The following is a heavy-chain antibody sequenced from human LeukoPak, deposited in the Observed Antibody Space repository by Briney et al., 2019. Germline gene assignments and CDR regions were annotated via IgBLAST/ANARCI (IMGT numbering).Heavy chain of an antibody. CDR3: ARGQGTVTTRLGYFDL. V-gene: IGHV4-34*01. CDR2: INHSGST. Sequence: SETLSLTCAVYGGSFSGYYWSWIRQPPGKGLEWIREINHSGSTNYNPSLKSRVTISVDTSKNQFSLKLSSVTAADTAVYYCARGQGTVTTRLGYFDLWGRGTLVTVSS. J-gene: IGHJ2*01. CDR1: GGSFSGYY. D-gene: IGHD4-17*01.